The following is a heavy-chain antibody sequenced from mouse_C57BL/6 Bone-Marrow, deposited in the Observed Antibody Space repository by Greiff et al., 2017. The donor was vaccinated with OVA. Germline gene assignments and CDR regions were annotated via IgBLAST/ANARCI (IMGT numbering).Heavy chain of an antibody. V-gene: IGHV1-26*01. CDR3: ARSEGGYSFAY. Sequence: EVQLQQSGPELVKPGASVKISCKASGYTFTDYYMNWVKQSHGKSLEWIGDINPNNGGTSYNQKFKGKATLTVDKSSSTAYMELRSLTSEDAAVYYCARSEGGYSFAYWGQGTLVTVSA. J-gene: IGHJ3*01. CDR1: GYTFTDYY. D-gene: IGHD2-3*01. CDR2: INPNNGGT.